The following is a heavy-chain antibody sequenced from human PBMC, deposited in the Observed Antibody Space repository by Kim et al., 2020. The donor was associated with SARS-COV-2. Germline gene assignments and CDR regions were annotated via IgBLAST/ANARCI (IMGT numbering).Heavy chain of an antibody. CDR1: GGSISDSRPH. CDR3: ARRNNFDY. Sequence: SETLSLTCSVSGGSISDSRPHWGWIRQPPGKGQEWIGSIYYSGATYYNPSLKSRVTISIDTSKNQFSLKLTSVTAADTAVYYCARRNNFDYWGQGTLVSVSS. CDR2: IYYSGAT. J-gene: IGHJ4*02. V-gene: IGHV4-39*01.